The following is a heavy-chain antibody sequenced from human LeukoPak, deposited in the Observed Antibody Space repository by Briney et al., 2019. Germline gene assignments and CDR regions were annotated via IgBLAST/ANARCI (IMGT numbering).Heavy chain of an antibody. CDR2: INPSGGST. V-gene: IGHV1-46*01. CDR1: GYTFTSYY. D-gene: IGHD6-19*01. CDR3: ARSPYSSGWYDLDY. Sequence: ESSVTVSCKASGYTFTSYYLHWVRQPPAQGLDWMGIINPSGGSTSYAQKFQGRVTMTRDTSTSTVYMELSSLRSEDTAVYYCARSPYSSGWYDLDYWGQGTLVTVSS. J-gene: IGHJ4*02.